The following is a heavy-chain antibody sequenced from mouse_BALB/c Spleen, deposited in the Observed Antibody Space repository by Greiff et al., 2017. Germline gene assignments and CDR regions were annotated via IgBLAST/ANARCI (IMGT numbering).Heavy chain of an antibody. Sequence: EVKLVESGGGLVQPGGSLKLSCAASGFTFSSYGMSWVRQTPDKRLELVATINSNGGSTYYPDSVKGRFTISRDNAKNTLYLQMSSLKSEDTAMYYCARAPAYYRYDGAMDYWGQGTSVTVSS. CDR2: INSNGGST. CDR1: GFTFSSYG. J-gene: IGHJ4*01. CDR3: ARAPAYYRYDGAMDY. D-gene: IGHD2-14*01. V-gene: IGHV5-6-3*01.